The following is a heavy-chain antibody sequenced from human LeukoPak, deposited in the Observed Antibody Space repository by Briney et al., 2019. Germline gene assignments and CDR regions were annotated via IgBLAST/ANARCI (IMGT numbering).Heavy chain of an antibody. D-gene: IGHD3-10*01. CDR3: ARGRITMVRGVIIDYYYYGMDV. V-gene: IGHV1-46*01. CDR2: INPSGGST. CDR1: GYTFTSYY. J-gene: IGHJ6*02. Sequence: ASVKVSCKASGYTFTSYYMHWVRQAPGQGLEWMGIINPSGGSTSYAQKFQGRVTMTRDTSTSTVYMELSSLRSEDTAVYYCARGRITMVRGVIIDYYYYGMDVWGQGTTVTVSS.